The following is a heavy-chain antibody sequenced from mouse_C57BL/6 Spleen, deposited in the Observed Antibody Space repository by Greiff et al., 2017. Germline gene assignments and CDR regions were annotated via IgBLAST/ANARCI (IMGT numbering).Heavy chain of an antibody. V-gene: IGHV1-82*01. CDR3: ASWECGYDGNYYAMDY. J-gene: IGHJ4*01. CDR1: GYAFSSSW. CDR2: IYPGDGDT. D-gene: IGHD2-2*01. Sequence: QVQLQQSGPELVKPGASVKISCKASGYAFSSSWMNWVKQRPGKGLEWIGRIYPGDGDTNYNGKFKGKATLTADKSSSTAYMQLSSLTSEDSAVYFCASWECGYDGNYYAMDYWGQGTSVTVSS.